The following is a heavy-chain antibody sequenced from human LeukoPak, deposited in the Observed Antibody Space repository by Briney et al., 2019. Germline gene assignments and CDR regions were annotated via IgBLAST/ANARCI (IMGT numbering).Heavy chain of an antibody. CDR3: ARAIYSGSYSSGMDV. D-gene: IGHD1-26*01. J-gene: IGHJ6*02. CDR1: GFTVSSNY. CDR2: IYSGGST. Sequence: PGGSLRLSCAASGFTVSSNYMSWVRQAPGKGLEWVSVIYSGGSTYYADSVKGRFTISRDNSKNTLYLQMNSLRAEDTAVYYCARAIYSGSYSSGMDVWGQGTTVTVSS. V-gene: IGHV3-53*05.